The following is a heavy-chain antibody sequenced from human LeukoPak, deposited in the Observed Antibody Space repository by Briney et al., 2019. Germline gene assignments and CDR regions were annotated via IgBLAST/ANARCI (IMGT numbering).Heavy chain of an antibody. CDR3: ASEKGSAAPLDY. CDR1: GGSISSCNW. Sequence: SGTLSLTCAVSGGSISSCNWWSWVRQPPGKGLEWFGEIYHGGSTNYNPSLKSRVTISVDKSKNQFSLQLSSVTAADTAVYYCASEKGSAAPLDYWGQGTLVTVSS. D-gene: IGHD3-10*01. V-gene: IGHV4-4*02. CDR2: IYHGGST. J-gene: IGHJ4*02.